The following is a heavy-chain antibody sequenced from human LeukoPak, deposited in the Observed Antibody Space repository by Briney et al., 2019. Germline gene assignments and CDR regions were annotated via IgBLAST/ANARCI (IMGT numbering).Heavy chain of an antibody. CDR3: ARTDYDFWSEGY. CDR2: INPNSGGT. Sequence: ASVKVSXKASGYTFTGYYMHWVRQAPGQGLEWMGWINPNSGGTNYAQKFRGRVTMTRDTSISTAYMELSRLRSDDTAVYYCARTDYDFWSEGYWGQGTLVTVSS. CDR1: GYTFTGYY. J-gene: IGHJ4*02. D-gene: IGHD3-3*01. V-gene: IGHV1-2*02.